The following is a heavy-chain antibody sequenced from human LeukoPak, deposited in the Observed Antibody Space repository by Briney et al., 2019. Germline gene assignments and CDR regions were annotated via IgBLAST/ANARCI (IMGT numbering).Heavy chain of an antibody. CDR1: GGSFSGYY. J-gene: IGHJ4*02. CDR3: ARPPYGSGSYYLDY. Sequence: SETLSLTCAVYGGSFSGYYWSWIRQPPGKGLEWIGEINHSGSTNYNPSLKSRVTISVDTSKNQFSLKLSSVTAADTAVYYRARPPYGSGSYYLDYWGQGTLVTVSS. D-gene: IGHD3-10*01. V-gene: IGHV4-34*01. CDR2: INHSGST.